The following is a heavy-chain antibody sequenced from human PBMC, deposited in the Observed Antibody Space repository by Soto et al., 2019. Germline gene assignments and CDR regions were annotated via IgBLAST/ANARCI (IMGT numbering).Heavy chain of an antibody. V-gene: IGHV3-33*01. D-gene: IGHD5-12*01. J-gene: IGHJ4*02. CDR3: ARAQDIVATISVFDY. CDR2: IWYDGSNK. CDR1: GFTFSSYG. Sequence: GGSLRLSCAASGFTFSSYGMHWVRQAPGKGLEWVAVIWYDGSNKYYADSVKGRFTISGDNSKNTLYLQMNSLRAEDTAVYYCARAQDIVATISVFDYWGQGTLVTVSS.